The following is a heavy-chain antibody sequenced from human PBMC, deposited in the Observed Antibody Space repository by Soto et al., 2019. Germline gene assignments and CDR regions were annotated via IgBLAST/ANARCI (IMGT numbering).Heavy chain of an antibody. V-gene: IGHV3-15*01. CDR1: GFTFSNAW. D-gene: IGHD1-26*01. Sequence: EVQLVESGGGLVKPGGSLRLSCAASGFTFSNAWMSWVRQAPGKGLEWVGRIKSKTDGGTTDYAAPVKGRFTISRDDSKNTLYLQMNSLKTGDTAVYYCTKDPAGPVVKWGGGDYWGQGTLVTVSS. CDR3: TKDPAGPVVKWGGGDY. CDR2: IKSKTDGGTT. J-gene: IGHJ4*02.